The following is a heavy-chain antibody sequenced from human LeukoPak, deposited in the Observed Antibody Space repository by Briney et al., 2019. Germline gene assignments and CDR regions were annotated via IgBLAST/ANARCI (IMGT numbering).Heavy chain of an antibody. D-gene: IGHD6-13*01. J-gene: IGHJ4*02. CDR1: GGSISSHY. CDR2: IYYSGST. V-gene: IGHV4-59*11. CDR3: ASFLPTYSSSWYYFGY. Sequence: PSETLSLTCTVSGGSISSHYWGWIRQPPGKGLEWIGYIYYSGSTNYNPSLKSRVTISVDTSKNQFSLKLSSVTAADTAVYYCASFLPTYSSSWYYFGYWGQGTLVAVSS.